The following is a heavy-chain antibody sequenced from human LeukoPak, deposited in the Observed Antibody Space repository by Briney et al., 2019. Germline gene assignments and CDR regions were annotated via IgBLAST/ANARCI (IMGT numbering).Heavy chain of an antibody. J-gene: IGHJ3*02. CDR3: AKERIWGDYYDSSGYYYVTAFDI. D-gene: IGHD3-22*01. CDR2: ISGSGGST. CDR1: GFTFSSYA. Sequence: GGSLRLSCAASGFTFSSYAMSWVRQAPGKGLEWVSAISGSGGSTYYADSVKGRFTISRDNSKNTLYLQMNSLRAEDTAVYYCAKERIWGDYYDSSGYYYVTAFDIWGQGTMVTVSS. V-gene: IGHV3-23*01.